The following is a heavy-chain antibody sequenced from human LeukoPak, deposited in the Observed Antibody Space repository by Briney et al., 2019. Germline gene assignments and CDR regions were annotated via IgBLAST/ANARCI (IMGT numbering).Heavy chain of an antibody. Sequence: GGSLRLSCAASGFTFSSYEMNWVRQAPGKGLEWVSYISSSGSTIYYADSVKGRFTISRDNAKNSLYLQMNSLRAEDTAVYYCARERSYGFDYWGQGTLVTVSS. J-gene: IGHJ4*02. CDR2: ISSSGSTI. V-gene: IGHV3-48*03. CDR1: GFTFSSYE. CDR3: ARERSYGFDY. D-gene: IGHD5-18*01.